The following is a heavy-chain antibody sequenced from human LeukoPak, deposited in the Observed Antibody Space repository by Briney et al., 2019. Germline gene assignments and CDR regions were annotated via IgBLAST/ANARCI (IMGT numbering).Heavy chain of an antibody. Sequence: GASVKVSCKASGYTFTSYGISWVRQAPGQGLEWMGWISAYNGNTNYAQKLQGRVTMNTDTSTSTAYMELRSLRSDDTAVYYCARETYYYDSSGYSPYYYYYMDVWGKGTTVTVSS. CDR2: ISAYNGNT. CDR1: GYTFTSYG. V-gene: IGHV1-18*01. CDR3: ARETYYYDSSGYSPYYYYYMDV. D-gene: IGHD3-22*01. J-gene: IGHJ6*03.